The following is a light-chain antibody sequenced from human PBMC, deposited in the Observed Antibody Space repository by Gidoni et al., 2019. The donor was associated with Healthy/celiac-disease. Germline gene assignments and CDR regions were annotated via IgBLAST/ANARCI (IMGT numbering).Light chain of an antibody. J-gene: IGKJ1*01. CDR1: QSVSSY. Sequence: EIVLTQSPATLSLSPGERATLSCRASQSVSSYLAWYQQKPGQAPRLLIYDASNRATGIPARFSGSGSGRDFTLTISSLEPEDFAVYYCQQRSNFWTFGQGTKVEIK. V-gene: IGKV3-11*02. CDR2: DAS. CDR3: QQRSNFWT.